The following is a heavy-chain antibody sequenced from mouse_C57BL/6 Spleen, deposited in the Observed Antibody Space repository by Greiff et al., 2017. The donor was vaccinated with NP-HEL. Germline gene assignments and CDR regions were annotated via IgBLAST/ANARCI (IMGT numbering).Heavy chain of an antibody. D-gene: IGHD2-4*01. CDR3: AREGDYDWFAY. J-gene: IGHJ3*01. Sequence: QVQLQQSGAELARPGASVKMSCKASGYTFTSYTMHWVKQRPGQGLEWIGYINPSSGYTKYNQKFKDKATLTADKSSSTAYMQLSSLTSEDSAVYYCAREGDYDWFAYWGQGTLVTVSA. CDR2: INPSSGYT. V-gene: IGHV1-4*01. CDR1: GYTFTSYT.